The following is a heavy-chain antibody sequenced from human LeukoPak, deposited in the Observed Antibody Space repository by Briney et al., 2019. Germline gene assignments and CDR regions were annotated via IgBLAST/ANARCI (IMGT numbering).Heavy chain of an antibody. J-gene: IGHJ4*02. CDR1: GGSISGYY. V-gene: IGHV4-59*01. CDR2: IYYSGST. CDR3: ARSAPRGYYDFWSGLEYFDY. Sequence: SETLSLTCTVSGGSISGYYWSWIRQPPGKGLEWIGYIYYSGSTNYNPSLKSRVTISVDTSKNQFSLKLSSVTAADTAVYYCARSAPRGYYDFWSGLEYFDYWGQGTLVTVSS. D-gene: IGHD3-3*01.